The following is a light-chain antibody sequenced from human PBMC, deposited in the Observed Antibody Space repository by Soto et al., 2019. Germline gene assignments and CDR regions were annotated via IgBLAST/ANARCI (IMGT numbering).Light chain of an antibody. CDR1: QSGRRSY. Sequence: EIVLTQSPGTLSLSPGERTTLSCRASQSGRRSYLAWYQQKPGQAPRLIIYGASRRATGIPDRFSGSESGTDFTLTISRLEPEDFAVYYWQQYGSSPFTFGPGTKVDIK. CDR3: QQYGSSPFT. V-gene: IGKV3-20*01. J-gene: IGKJ3*01. CDR2: GAS.